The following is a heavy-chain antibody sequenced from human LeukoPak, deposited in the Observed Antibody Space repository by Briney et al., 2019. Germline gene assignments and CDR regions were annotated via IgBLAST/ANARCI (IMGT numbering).Heavy chain of an antibody. CDR3: ARVVGAYGGNRRHFDY. CDR2: IYHSGST. J-gene: IGHJ4*02. CDR1: GYSISSGYY. V-gene: IGHV4-38-2*02. D-gene: IGHD4-23*01. Sequence: SETLSLTCTVSGYSISSGYYWGWIRQPPGKGLEWIGSIYHSGSTYYNPSLKSRVTISVDTSKNQFSLKLSSVTAADTAVYYCARVVGAYGGNRRHFDYWGQGTLVTVSS.